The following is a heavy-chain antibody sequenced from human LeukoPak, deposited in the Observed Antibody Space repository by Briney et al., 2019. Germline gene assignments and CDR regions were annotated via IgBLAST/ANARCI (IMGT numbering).Heavy chain of an antibody. CDR3: ARDHQLVPTSPSFDY. Sequence: PGGSLRLSCAASGFTFSSYWMSWVRQAPGKGLEWVANIKQDGSEKYCVDSVKGRFTISRDNAKNSLYLQMNSLRAEDTAVYYCARDHQLVPTSPSFDYWGQGTLVTVSS. CDR2: IKQDGSEK. J-gene: IGHJ4*02. V-gene: IGHV3-7*01. CDR1: GFTFSSYW. D-gene: IGHD2-2*01.